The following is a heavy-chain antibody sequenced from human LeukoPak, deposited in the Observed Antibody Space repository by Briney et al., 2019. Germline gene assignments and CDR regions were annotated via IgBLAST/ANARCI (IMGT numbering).Heavy chain of an antibody. CDR2: ISAYNGNT. CDR3: ARDDCSSTSCYSNYYYYGMDV. V-gene: IGHV1-18*01. CDR1: GYTFTSYG. D-gene: IGHD2-2*01. J-gene: IGHJ6*02. Sequence: ASVKVSCKASGYTFTSYGISWVRQAPGQGLEWMGWISAYNGNTNYAQKLQGRVTMTTDTSTSTAYMELRSLRSDDTAVYYCARDDCSSTSCYSNYYYYGMDVWGQGTTVTVSS.